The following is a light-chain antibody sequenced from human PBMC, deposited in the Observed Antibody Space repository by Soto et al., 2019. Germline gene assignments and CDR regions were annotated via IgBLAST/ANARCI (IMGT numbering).Light chain of an antibody. CDR2: SDR. V-gene: IGLV3-9*01. Sequence: SYELTQSLSVSVALGQTARITCGGNNIGTKNVHWYQQKPGQAPVLVMYSDRNRPSGIPERFSGSNSGNTATLTISRAQAGDEADYYCQVWDSSTALYVFGTGTKVTVL. J-gene: IGLJ1*01. CDR3: QVWDSSTALYV. CDR1: NIGTKN.